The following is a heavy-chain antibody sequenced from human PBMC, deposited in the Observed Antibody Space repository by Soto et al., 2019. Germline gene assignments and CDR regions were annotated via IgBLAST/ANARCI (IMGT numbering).Heavy chain of an antibody. CDR3: AKPDRLAVPVSDAFDI. D-gene: IGHD6-19*01. CDR2: ISGSGGST. J-gene: IGHJ3*02. CDR1: GFTFSSYA. V-gene: IGHV3-23*01. Sequence: EVQLLESGGVLVQPGGSLRLSCAASGFTFSSYAMSWVRQAPGKGLEWVSAISGSGGSTYYADSVKGRFTISRDNSKNTLYLQMNSLRAEDTAVYYCAKPDRLAVPVSDAFDICGQGTMVTVSS.